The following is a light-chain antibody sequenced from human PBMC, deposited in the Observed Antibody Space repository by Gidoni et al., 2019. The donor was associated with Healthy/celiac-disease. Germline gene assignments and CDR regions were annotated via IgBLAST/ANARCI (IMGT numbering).Light chain of an antibody. J-gene: IGKJ4*01. CDR2: GAS. V-gene: IGKV3-15*01. CDR1: QSVSSN. CDR3: QQYNNSPPLT. Sequence: EIVMTQSTATLSVSPGERATLSCRASQSVSSNLAWYQQTPGQAPRLLIYGASTRATGIPARVSGSGSGTEFTLTISSLQSEAFAVYYCQQYNNSPPLTFGGGTKVEIK.